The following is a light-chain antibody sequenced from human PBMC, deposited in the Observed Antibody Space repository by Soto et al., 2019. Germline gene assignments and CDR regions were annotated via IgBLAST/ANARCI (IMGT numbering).Light chain of an antibody. CDR1: SSNIGATYH. CDR3: QSYDSSLSGSV. J-gene: IGLJ3*02. V-gene: IGLV1-40*01. Sequence: QSVLTQPPSVSGAPGQRVTISCTGSSSNIGATYHVHWYQQLPGTAPKLLIYGNSNRPSGVPDRFSGSKSGTSASLAITGLQAEDEADYYCQSYDSSLSGSVLGGGTQLTVL. CDR2: GNS.